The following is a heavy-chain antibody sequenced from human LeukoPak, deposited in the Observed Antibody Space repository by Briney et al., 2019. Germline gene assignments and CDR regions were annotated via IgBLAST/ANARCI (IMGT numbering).Heavy chain of an antibody. CDR2: ISSNGDGT. D-gene: IGHD4/OR15-4a*01. Sequence: GGSLRLSCAASGLTFSNYAMHWVRQAPGKGLEYVSGISSNGDGTYNADSVKGRFTISRDNSKNTLYLQMGSLRAEDMAVYYCARRRVPNAFDIWGQGTMVTVSS. V-gene: IGHV3-64*02. J-gene: IGHJ3*02. CDR1: GLTFSNYA. CDR3: ARRRVPNAFDI.